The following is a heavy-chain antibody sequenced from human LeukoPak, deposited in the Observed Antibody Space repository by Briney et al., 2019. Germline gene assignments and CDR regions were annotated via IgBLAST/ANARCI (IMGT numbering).Heavy chain of an antibody. V-gene: IGHV4-31*03. CDR3: ARYCSSTKCPFDY. D-gene: IGHD2-2*01. J-gene: IGHJ4*02. CDR2: IHYSGST. CDR1: GGSINSGPYY. Sequence: SETLSLTCTVSGGSINSGPYYWSWIRQHPGQGLEWIGYIHYSGSTYYNPSLKSRVTISIDTSKNQSSLKLSSVTAADTAVYYCARYCSSTKCPFDYWGQGNLVTVSS.